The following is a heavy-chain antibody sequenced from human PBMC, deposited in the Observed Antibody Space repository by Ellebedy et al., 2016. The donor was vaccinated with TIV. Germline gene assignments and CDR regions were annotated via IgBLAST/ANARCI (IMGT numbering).Heavy chain of an antibody. J-gene: IGHJ4*02. CDR1: GGSFSGYY. V-gene: IGHV4-34*01. CDR2: INHSGST. Sequence: SETLSLTXAVYGGSFSGYYWSWIRQPPGKGLEWIGEINHSGSTNYNPSLKSRVTISVDTSKNQFSLKLSSVTAADTAVYYCARGRRYSYARYYFDYWGQGTLVTVSS. CDR3: ARGRRYSYARYYFDY. D-gene: IGHD5-18*01.